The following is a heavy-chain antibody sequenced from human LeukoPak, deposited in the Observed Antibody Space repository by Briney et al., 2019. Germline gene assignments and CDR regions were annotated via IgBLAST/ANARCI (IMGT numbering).Heavy chain of an antibody. CDR3: ARAACGRSSTSCYEADY. V-gene: IGHV3-7*01. CDR2: IKQDGSEK. J-gene: IGHJ4*02. CDR1: GFTFSSYW. Sequence: GGSLRLSCAASGFTFSSYWMSWVRQAPGKGLEWVANIKQDGSEKYYVDSVKGRFTISRDNAKNSLYLQMNSPRAEDTAVYYCARAACGRSSTSCYEADYWGQGTLVTVSS. D-gene: IGHD2-2*01.